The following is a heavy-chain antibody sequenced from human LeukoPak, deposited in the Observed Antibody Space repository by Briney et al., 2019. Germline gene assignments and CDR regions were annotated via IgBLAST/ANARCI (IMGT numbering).Heavy chain of an antibody. V-gene: IGHV4-4*02. CDR1: GGSISSSNW. CDR3: ASVLPIAVAGPGPFDY. J-gene: IGHJ4*02. D-gene: IGHD6-19*01. Sequence: PSETLSLTCAVSGGSISSSNWWSWVRQPPGKGLEWIGEIYHSGSTNYNPSLKSRVTISVDKSKNQFSLKLSSVTAADTAVYYCASVLPIAVAGPGPFDYWGQGTLVTVSS. CDR2: IYHSGST.